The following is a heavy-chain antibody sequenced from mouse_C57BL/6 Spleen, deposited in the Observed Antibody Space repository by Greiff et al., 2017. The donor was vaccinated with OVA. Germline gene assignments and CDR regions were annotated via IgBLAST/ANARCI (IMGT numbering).Heavy chain of an antibody. CDR2: IDPSDSYT. V-gene: IGHV1-50*01. CDR3: ARGTVVATRGFAY. CDR1: GYTFTSYW. D-gene: IGHD1-1*01. Sequence: QVQLKESGAELVKPGASVKLSCKASGYTFTSYWMQWVKQRPGQGLEWIGEIDPSDSYTNYNQKFKGKATLTVDTSSSTAYMQLSSLTSEDSAVYYCARGTVVATRGFAYWGQGTLVTVSA. J-gene: IGHJ3*01.